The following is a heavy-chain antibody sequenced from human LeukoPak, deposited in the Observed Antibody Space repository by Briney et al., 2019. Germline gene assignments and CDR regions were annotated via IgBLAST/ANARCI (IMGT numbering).Heavy chain of an antibody. CDR1: GGTFSSYA. V-gene: IGHV1-69*01. D-gene: IGHD3-22*01. Sequence: GASVKVSCKASGGTFSSYAISWVRQAPGQGLEWMGGIIPIFGTANYAQKFQGRVTITADESTSTAYMELSSLRSEDTAVYYCARVSSPYYYDSSGYYFPFDYWGQGTLVTVSS. CDR2: IIPIFGTA. CDR3: ARVSSPYYYDSSGYYFPFDY. J-gene: IGHJ4*02.